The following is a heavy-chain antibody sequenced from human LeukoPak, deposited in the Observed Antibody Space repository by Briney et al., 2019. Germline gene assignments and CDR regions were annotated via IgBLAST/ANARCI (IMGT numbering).Heavy chain of an antibody. V-gene: IGHV3-7*05. Sequence: SGGSLRLSCAASGFTFSDYWMSWVRQAPGKGLEWVANIKQEGSEKYYVDSVKGRFTISRDNAKNSLYLQMNSLRAEDTAVYYCARDRSSGYDSPFDYWGQGTLVTVSS. D-gene: IGHD5-12*01. CDR1: GFTFSDYW. CDR2: IKQEGSEK. CDR3: ARDRSSGYDSPFDY. J-gene: IGHJ4*02.